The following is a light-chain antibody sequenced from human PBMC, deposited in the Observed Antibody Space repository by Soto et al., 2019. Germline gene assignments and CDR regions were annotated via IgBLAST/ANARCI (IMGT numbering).Light chain of an antibody. CDR2: SAS. V-gene: IGKV1-12*01. J-gene: IGKJ3*01. Sequence: DIQMTQSPSSVSASVGDRVTITCRASQGISTWLAWYQRKPGKAPKLLVYSASSLQSGVPSRFSGSGYGTDFTLTITSLQPEDFATYYCQQANSFPFTFGPGTIVDI. CDR1: QGISTW. CDR3: QQANSFPFT.